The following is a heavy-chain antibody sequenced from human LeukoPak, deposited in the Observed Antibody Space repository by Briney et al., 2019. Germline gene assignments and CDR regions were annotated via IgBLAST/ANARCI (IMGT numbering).Heavy chain of an antibody. D-gene: IGHD1-7*01. J-gene: IGHJ5*02. CDR3: AGGGTGTTFYHWLDP. CDR1: GGTFGIYG. CDR2: IIPMYRTP. V-gene: IGHV1-69*05. Sequence: SSVKVSCKASGGTFGIYGMSWVRQAPGQGLEWMGGIIPMYRTPTYAERFEGRVTISTDESTSTVYMELSSLTAEDNAVYYCAGGGTGTTFYHWLDPWGQGTLVTVSS.